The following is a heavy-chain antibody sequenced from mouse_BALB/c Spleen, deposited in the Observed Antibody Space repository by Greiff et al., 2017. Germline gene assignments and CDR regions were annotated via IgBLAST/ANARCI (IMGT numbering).Heavy chain of an antibody. CDR2: IRSGSSTI. CDR1: GFTFSSFG. CDR3: ARSMREAMDD. Sequence: EVMLVESGGGLVQPGGSRKLSCAASGFTFSSFGMHWVRQAPEKGLEWVAYIRSGSSTIYYADTVKGRFTISRDNPKNTLYLQMTSLRSEDTAMYYCARSMREAMDDWGQGTSVTVSS. V-gene: IGHV5-17*02. J-gene: IGHJ4*01. D-gene: IGHD2-10*02.